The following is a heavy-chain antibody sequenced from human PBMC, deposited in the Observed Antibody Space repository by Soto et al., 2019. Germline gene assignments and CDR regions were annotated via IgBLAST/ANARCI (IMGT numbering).Heavy chain of an antibody. Sequence: GSLRLSCAASGFTFSSYSMNWVRQAPGKGLEWVSYISSSSSTIYYADSVKGRFTISRDNAKNSLYLQMNSLRAEDTAVYYCARESSSSWYNNYYYGMDVWGQGTTVTVSS. CDR3: ARESSSSWYNNYYYGMDV. D-gene: IGHD6-13*01. J-gene: IGHJ6*02. V-gene: IGHV3-48*01. CDR1: GFTFSSYS. CDR2: ISSSSSTI.